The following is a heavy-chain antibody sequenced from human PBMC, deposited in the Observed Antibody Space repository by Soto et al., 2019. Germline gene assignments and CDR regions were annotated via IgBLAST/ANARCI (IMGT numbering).Heavy chain of an antibody. V-gene: IGHV5-51*01. CDR1: GYSFTSYW. J-gene: IGHJ4*02. D-gene: IGHD6-6*01. Sequence: PGESLKISCKGSGYSFTSYWIGWVRQMPGKGLEWMGTLYPGDSDTRYSPSFQGQVTISADKSISTAYLQWSSLKASDTAMYYCVRSAEALVSSLDYWGRGTLVTVSS. CDR3: VRSAEALVSSLDY. CDR2: LYPGDSDT.